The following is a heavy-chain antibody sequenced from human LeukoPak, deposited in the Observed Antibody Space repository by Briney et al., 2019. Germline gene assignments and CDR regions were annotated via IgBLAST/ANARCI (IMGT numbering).Heavy chain of an antibody. Sequence: SVKVSCKASGGTFSSYAISWVRQAPGQGLEWMGGIIPIFGTANYAQKFQGRVTITADESTSTAYMELSSLRSEDTAVYYCARGGYSYGLPLGYWGQETLVTVSS. J-gene: IGHJ4*02. D-gene: IGHD5-18*01. CDR1: GGTFSSYA. CDR3: ARGGYSYGLPLGY. V-gene: IGHV1-69*13. CDR2: IIPIFGTA.